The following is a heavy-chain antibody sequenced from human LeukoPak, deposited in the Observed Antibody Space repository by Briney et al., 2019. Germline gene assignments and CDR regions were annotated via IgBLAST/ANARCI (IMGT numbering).Heavy chain of an antibody. CDR1: GFTFSNYG. D-gene: IGHD3-22*01. CDR3: ARDMLRYYYDSSGPIDY. Sequence: GGSLRLSCAASGFTFSNYGMHWVRQAPGKGLEWVAVIWYDGSNEYYTDSVKGRFTISRDNSKNTLYLQMNSLRAEDTAVYYCARDMLRYYYDSSGPIDYWGQGTLVTVSS. V-gene: IGHV3-33*01. J-gene: IGHJ4*02. CDR2: IWYDGSNE.